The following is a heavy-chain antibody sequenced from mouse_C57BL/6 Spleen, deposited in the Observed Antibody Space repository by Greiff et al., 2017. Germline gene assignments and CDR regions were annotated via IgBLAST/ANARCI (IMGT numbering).Heavy chain of an antibody. Sequence: EVKLMESGPGLVKPSQSLSLTCSVTGYSITSGYYWNWIRQFPGNKLEWMGYISYDGSNNYNPSLKNRISITRDTSKNQFFLKLNSVTTEDTATYYCARDYGSSPFGYWGQGTTLTVSS. CDR1: GYSITSGYY. V-gene: IGHV3-6*01. CDR2: ISYDGSN. D-gene: IGHD1-1*01. CDR3: ARDYGSSPFGY. J-gene: IGHJ2*01.